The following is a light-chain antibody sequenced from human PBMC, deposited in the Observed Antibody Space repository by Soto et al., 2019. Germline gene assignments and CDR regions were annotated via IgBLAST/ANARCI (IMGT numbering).Light chain of an antibody. CDR1: QTVLHSSNNKNF. J-gene: IGKJ1*01. V-gene: IGKV4-1*01. Sequence: DIVMTQSPDSLAVSLGERATINCKSSQTVLHSSNNKNFLTWYQQKPGQPPKMLISWASTLEAGVPDRFSGSGSGTDFTLTISSLQAEDVAVYYWQQYLAAPTFGQGTKVEIK. CDR2: WAS. CDR3: QQYLAAPT.